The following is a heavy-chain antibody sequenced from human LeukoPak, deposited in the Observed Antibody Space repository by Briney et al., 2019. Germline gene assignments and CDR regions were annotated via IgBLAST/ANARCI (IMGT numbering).Heavy chain of an antibody. CDR1: GYTFTVYY. CDR2: INPNSGGT. D-gene: IGHD4-23*01. J-gene: IGHJ4*02. V-gene: IGHV1-2*02. CDR3: ARDQGHGGNSWDY. Sequence: ASVKVSCKVSGYTFTVYYMHWVRQAPGQGLEWLGWINPNSGGTNYAQNFQGRVTMTRDTSISTAYMELSRLSSDDTAVYYCARDQGHGGNSWDYWGQGTLVTVSS.